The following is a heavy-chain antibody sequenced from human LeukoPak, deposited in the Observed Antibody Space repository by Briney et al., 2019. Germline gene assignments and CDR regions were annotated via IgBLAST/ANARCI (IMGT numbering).Heavy chain of an antibody. CDR2: IYSGGST. D-gene: IGHD1-26*01. CDR1: GFTVSSNY. CDR3: ARALVGATDYYFDY. V-gene: IGHV3-66*01. J-gene: IGHJ4*02. Sequence: PGGSLRLSCAASGFTVSSNYMSWVRQAPGKGLEWVSVIYSGGSTNYADSMKGRFTISRDNSKNTLYLQMNSLRAEDTAVYYCARALVGATDYYFDYWGQGTLVTVSS.